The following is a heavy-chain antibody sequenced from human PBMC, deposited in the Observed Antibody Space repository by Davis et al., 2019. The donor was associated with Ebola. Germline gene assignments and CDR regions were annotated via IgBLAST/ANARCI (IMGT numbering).Heavy chain of an antibody. D-gene: IGHD1-14*01. CDR2: ISYDGSNK. CDR3: ARDSLESGIPFDY. V-gene: IGHV3-30-3*01. Sequence: PGGSLRLSCAASGFTFSSYAMHCVRQAPGKGLEWVAVISYDGSNKYYADSVKGRFTISRDNSKNTLYLQMNSLRAEDTAVYYCARDSLESGIPFDYWGQGTLVTVSS. CDR1: GFTFSSYA. J-gene: IGHJ4*02.